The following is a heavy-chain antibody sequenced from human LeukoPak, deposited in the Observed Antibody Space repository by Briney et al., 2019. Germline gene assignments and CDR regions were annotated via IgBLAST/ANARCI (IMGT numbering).Heavy chain of an antibody. Sequence: PGGSLRLFCAASGFTFSTYWMSWVRQAPGKGLEWVANINQDGSEKYSVDSVKGRFTISRDNAKSPLYLQMNSLRADDTAVYYCARDRALYDSRRGYYYTEDDYWGQGTLVTVSS. D-gene: IGHD3-22*01. CDR1: GFTFSTYW. J-gene: IGHJ4*02. V-gene: IGHV3-7*01. CDR2: INQDGSEK. CDR3: ARDRALYDSRRGYYYTEDDY.